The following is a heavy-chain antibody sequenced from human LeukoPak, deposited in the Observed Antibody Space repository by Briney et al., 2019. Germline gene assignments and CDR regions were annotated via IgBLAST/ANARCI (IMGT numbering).Heavy chain of an antibody. CDR1: GLTFSNYA. D-gene: IGHD5-12*01. CDR2: INQDGSTK. Sequence: PGGSLRLSCAASGLTFSNYAMSWVRQAPGKGLEWVANINQDGSTKYYVDSVKGRFTVSRDNAENSLYLQTDSLRAEDTAVYYCARLWGDATIFDHWGQGTLVSVSS. V-gene: IGHV3-7*01. J-gene: IGHJ4*02. CDR3: ARLWGDATIFDH.